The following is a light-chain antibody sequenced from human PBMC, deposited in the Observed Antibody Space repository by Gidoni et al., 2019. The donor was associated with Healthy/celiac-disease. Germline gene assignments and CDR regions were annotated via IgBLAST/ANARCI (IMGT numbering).Light chain of an antibody. J-gene: IGKJ2*01. CDR1: QGISSA. CDR2: DAS. Sequence: AIQLTQSPSSLSASVGDRVTITCRASQGISSALAWYQQKPGKAPKLLIYDASSLESGVPSRFSGSGSGTDFTLTISSLQPEDFATYYCQQFNSYPLYTFGHXTKLGIK. CDR3: QQFNSYPLYT. V-gene: IGKV1-13*02.